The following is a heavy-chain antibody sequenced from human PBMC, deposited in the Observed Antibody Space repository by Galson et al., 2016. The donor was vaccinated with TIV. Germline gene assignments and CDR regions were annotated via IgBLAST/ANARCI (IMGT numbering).Heavy chain of an antibody. J-gene: IGHJ4*02. V-gene: IGHV1-2*02. CDR1: GYTFSHYY. CDR3: ARDLDSTVTAPFDY. D-gene: IGHD4-17*01. CDR2: INPNSGDT. Sequence: SVKVSCKASGYTFSHYYLHWVRQAPGQGPEWMGWINPNSGDTNYAQNFQDRVTMTRDTSIRTAYMELSRLKSDDTAVYYCARDLDSTVTAPFDYWGQGTLVTISS.